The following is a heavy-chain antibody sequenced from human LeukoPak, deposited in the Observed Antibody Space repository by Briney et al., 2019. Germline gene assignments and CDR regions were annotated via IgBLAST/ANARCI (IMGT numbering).Heavy chain of an antibody. V-gene: IGHV3-48*03. CDR2: IGTGGRSI. Sequence: PGGSLRLSSAPSGFTFSNYEMNWVRQAPGKGLEWLSYIGTGGRSIYYADSVKGRFTISRDDVKNSLDLQMDSLRAEDTAVYYCARDEAGATGSFDYWGQGAQVTVSS. CDR3: ARDEAGATGSFDY. CDR1: GFTFSNYE. J-gene: IGHJ4*02. D-gene: IGHD1-26*01.